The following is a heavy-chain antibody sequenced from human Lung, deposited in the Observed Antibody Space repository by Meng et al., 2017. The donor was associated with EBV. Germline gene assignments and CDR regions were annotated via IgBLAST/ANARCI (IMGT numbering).Heavy chain of an antibody. Sequence: VEVVGCGGGLVDPGGSLRLSRTATGFSFSSYAMHWVRQAPGKGLEWVTIIWYDGSKKHYADSVRGRFTISRDNSKNTLHLQMNSLRVEDTAVYYCARGATSVFDLWGRGTLVTVSS. CDR1: GFSFSSYA. CDR2: IWYDGSKK. V-gene: IGHV3-33*01. CDR3: ARGATSVFDL. J-gene: IGHJ2*01.